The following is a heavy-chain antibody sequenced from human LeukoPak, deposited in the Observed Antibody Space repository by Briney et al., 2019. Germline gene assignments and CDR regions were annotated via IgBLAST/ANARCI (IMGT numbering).Heavy chain of an antibody. D-gene: IGHD6-13*01. CDR3: ASGPYPAAGTDHQFDY. J-gene: IGHJ4*02. CDR2: IFYRGAT. V-gene: IGHV4-59*01. CDR1: GASISSYY. Sequence: PSETLSLTCTVSGASISSYYWSWIRQPPGKGLEWIGYIFYRGATHYNPSLKSRVTISVDTSKNQFSLRLTSVTAADTAVYYCASGPYPAAGTDHQFDYRGQGILVTVFS.